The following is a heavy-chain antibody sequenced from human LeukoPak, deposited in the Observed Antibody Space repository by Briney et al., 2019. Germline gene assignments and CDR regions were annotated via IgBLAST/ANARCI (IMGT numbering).Heavy chain of an antibody. D-gene: IGHD3-10*01. Sequence: ASVKVSCKASGYTFTSYGISWVRQAPGQGLEWMGWIGAYNGNTNYAQKLQGRVTMTTDTSTSTAYMELRSLRSDDTAVYYCASRGLDGSGSYTYFDYWGQGTLVTVSS. CDR2: IGAYNGNT. V-gene: IGHV1-18*01. CDR3: ASRGLDGSGSYTYFDY. CDR1: GYTFTSYG. J-gene: IGHJ4*02.